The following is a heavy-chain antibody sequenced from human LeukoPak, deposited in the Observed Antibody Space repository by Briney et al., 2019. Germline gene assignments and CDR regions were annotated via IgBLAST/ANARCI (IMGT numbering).Heavy chain of an antibody. CDR2: FDPEDGET. CDR3: ASRIAVAGTVDH. D-gene: IGHD6-19*01. V-gene: IGHV1-24*01. Sequence: GASVKVSCKVSGYTLTELSMHWVRXAPGKGLEXMGGFDPEDGETIYAQKFQGRVTMTEDTSTDTAYMELSSLRSEDTAVYYCASRIAVAGTVDHWGQGTLVTVSS. J-gene: IGHJ4*02. CDR1: GYTLTELS.